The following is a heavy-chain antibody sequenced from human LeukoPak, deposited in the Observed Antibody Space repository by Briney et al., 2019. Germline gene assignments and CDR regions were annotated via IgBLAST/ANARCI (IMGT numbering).Heavy chain of an antibody. CDR1: GGSISSGGYS. Sequence: PSQTLSLTCAVSGGSISSGGYSWSWLRQPPGKGLEWIGYIYHSGSTYYNPSLKSRVTISVDRSKNQFSLKLSSVTAADTAVYYCASYYYGSGSCYHTFDYWGQGTLVTVSS. CDR3: ASYYYGSGSCYHTFDY. CDR2: IYHSGST. J-gene: IGHJ4*02. D-gene: IGHD3-10*01. V-gene: IGHV4-30-2*01.